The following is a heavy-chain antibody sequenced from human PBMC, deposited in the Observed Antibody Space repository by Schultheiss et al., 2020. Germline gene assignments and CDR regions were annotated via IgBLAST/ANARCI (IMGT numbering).Heavy chain of an antibody. V-gene: IGHV5-51*01. CDR1: GYSFTSYW. D-gene: IGHD6-19*01. Sequence: GGSLRLSCKGSGYSFTSYWIGWVRQMPGKGLEWMGIIYPGDSDTRYSPSFQGQVTISADKSISTAYLQWSSLKASDTAMYYCARQKRRSLPDSSGWYVCDYWGQGTLVTVSS. CDR2: IYPGDSDT. CDR3: ARQKRRSLPDSSGWYVCDY. J-gene: IGHJ4*02.